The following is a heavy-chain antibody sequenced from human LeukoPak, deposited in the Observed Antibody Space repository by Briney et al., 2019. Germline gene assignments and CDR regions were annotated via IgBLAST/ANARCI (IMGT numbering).Heavy chain of an antibody. CDR3: ARDHVVGATTFDY. CDR2: INPNSGGT. D-gene: IGHD1-26*01. J-gene: IGHJ4*02. CDR1: GYTFTGYY. V-gene: IGHV1-2*02. Sequence: GASVKVSCKASGYTFTGYYMHWVRQAPGQGLEWMGWINPNSGGTNYAQKFQGRVTMTRDTSISTGYMELRSLRSDDTAVYYCARDHVVGATTFDYWGQGTLVTVSS.